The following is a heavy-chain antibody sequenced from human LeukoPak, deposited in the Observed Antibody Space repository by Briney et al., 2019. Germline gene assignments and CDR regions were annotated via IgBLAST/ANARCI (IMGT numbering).Heavy chain of an antibody. Sequence: SVKVSCKASGYTFTSYYMHWVRQAPGQGLEWMGGIIPIFGTANYAQKFQGRVTITTDESTSTAYMELSSLRSEDTAVYYCARYYYDNYFDYWGQGTLVTVSS. D-gene: IGHD3-22*01. CDR3: ARYYYDNYFDY. V-gene: IGHV1-69*05. CDR1: GYTFTSYY. CDR2: IIPIFGTA. J-gene: IGHJ4*02.